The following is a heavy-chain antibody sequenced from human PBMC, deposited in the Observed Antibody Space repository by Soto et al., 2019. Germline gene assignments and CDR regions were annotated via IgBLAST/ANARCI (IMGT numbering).Heavy chain of an antibody. Sequence: ESVGGVVQPGRSLRLSCAASGFTFSSYGMHWVRQAPGKGLEWVAVIWYDGSNKYYADSVKGRFTISRDNSKNTLYLQMNSLRAEDTAVYYCARDPTGIYYFDYWGQGTLVTVSS. CDR1: GFTFSSYG. D-gene: IGHD2-21*01. J-gene: IGHJ4*02. V-gene: IGHV3-33*01. CDR2: IWYDGSNK. CDR3: ARDPTGIYYFDY.